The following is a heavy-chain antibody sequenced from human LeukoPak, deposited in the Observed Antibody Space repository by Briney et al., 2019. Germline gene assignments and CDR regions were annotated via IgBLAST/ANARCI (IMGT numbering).Heavy chain of an antibody. CDR1: GFTFSSHA. J-gene: IGHJ4*02. Sequence: GGSLRLSCAASGFTFSSHAMHWVRQAPGKGLEYVSAIGSNGGSTYYANSVKGRFTISRDNSKNTLYLQMGSLGAEDMAVYYCARDDSSAFDYWGQGTLVTVSS. D-gene: IGHD3-22*01. CDR3: ARDDSSAFDY. CDR2: IGSNGGST. V-gene: IGHV3-64*01.